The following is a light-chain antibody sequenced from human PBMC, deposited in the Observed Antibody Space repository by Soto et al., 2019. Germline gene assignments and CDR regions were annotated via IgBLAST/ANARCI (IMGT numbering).Light chain of an antibody. CDR1: QSISTW. CDR3: QQYSGHTWA. J-gene: IGKJ1*01. Sequence: DIQMTQSPSTLSASVGDRVIITCRASQSISTWLAWYQQKPGKAPKLLIYHASTLESGVTSRFSGSGYGTEFTLTISSLQPDDFATYYCQQYSGHTWAFGPGTRVDVK. CDR2: HAS. V-gene: IGKV1-5*01.